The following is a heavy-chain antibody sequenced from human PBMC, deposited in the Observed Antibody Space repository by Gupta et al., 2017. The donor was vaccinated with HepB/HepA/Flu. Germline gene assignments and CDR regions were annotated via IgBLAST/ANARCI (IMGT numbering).Heavy chain of an antibody. CDR2: INPNSGGT. CDR1: GYTFTGYY. CDR3: ARSEGPRTGKKAFDP. V-gene: IGHV1-2*02. D-gene: IGHD1-14*01. Sequence: QVQLVQSGAEVKKPGASVKVSCKASGYTFTGYYMHWVRQAPGQGLEWMGWINPNSGGTNYAQKFQGRVTMTRDTSISTAYMELSRLRSDDTAVYYCARSEGPRTGKKAFDPWGQGTLVTVSS. J-gene: IGHJ5*02.